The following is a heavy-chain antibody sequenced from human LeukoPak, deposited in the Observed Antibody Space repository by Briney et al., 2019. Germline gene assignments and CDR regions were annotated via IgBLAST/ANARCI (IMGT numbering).Heavy chain of an antibody. V-gene: IGHV4-61*02. J-gene: IGHJ4*02. CDR1: GGSISSGSYY. CDR3: ARDGCSGGSCYPYFDY. Sequence: SQTPSLTCTVSGGSISSGSYYWSWIRQPAGKGLEWIGRIYTSGSTNYNPSLKSRVTISVDTSKNQFSLKLSSVTAADTAVYYCARDGCSGGSCYPYFDYWGQGTLVTVSS. CDR2: IYTSGST. D-gene: IGHD2-15*01.